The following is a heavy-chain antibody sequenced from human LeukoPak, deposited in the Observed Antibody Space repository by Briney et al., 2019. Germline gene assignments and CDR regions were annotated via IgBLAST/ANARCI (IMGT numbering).Heavy chain of an antibody. D-gene: IGHD3-10*01. Sequence: LRLSCAASGFTFSSYAMHWVRQAPGKGLEWIGSIYHSGSTYYNPSLKSRVTISVDTSKNQFSLKLSSVTAADTAVYYCARITMVRERGDYWGQGTLVTVSS. J-gene: IGHJ4*02. CDR2: IYHSGST. V-gene: IGHV4-38-2*01. CDR1: GFTFSSYA. CDR3: ARITMVRERGDY.